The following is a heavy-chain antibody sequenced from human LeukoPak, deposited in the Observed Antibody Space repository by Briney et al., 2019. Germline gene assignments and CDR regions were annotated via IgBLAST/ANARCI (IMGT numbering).Heavy chain of an antibody. Sequence: GGSLRLSCAASGFTFSSYSMNWVRQAPGKGLEWVSSISGSGAVTDYADSVRGRFTISRDNSKNTLYLQMNSLIAEDTAVYYCPTVSNCVDGGIWGRGTMVTVSS. V-gene: IGHV3-23*01. CDR2: ISGSGAVT. CDR1: GFTFSSYS. J-gene: IGHJ3*02. CDR3: PTVSNCVDGGI. D-gene: IGHD1-1*01.